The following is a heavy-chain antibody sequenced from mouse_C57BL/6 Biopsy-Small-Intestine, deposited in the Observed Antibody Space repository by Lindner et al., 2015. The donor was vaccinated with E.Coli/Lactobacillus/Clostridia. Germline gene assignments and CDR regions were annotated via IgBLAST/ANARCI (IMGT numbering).Heavy chain of an antibody. CDR2: INPTSGDT. Sequence: SVKVSCKASGYMFMRYYQHWVRQAPGQGLEWMGIINPTSGDTTYAQQFQGRVTMTRDTSTGTFYMDLSSLRSDDTAIYYRARAAPSSGYYSPFFDLRGQGTLVTVSS. D-gene: IGHD1-1*01. V-gene: IGHV1-66*01. CDR1: GYMFMRYY. CDR3: ARAAPSSGYYSPFFDL. J-gene: IGHJ4*01.